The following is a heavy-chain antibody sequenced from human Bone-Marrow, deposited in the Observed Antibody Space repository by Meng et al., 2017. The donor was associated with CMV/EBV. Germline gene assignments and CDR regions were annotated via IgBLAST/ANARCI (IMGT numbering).Heavy chain of an antibody. D-gene: IGHD3-22*01. CDR2: INPNSGGT. CDR3: ARGGGSSGFPEH. CDR1: EYTLTDYY. Sequence: ASVKVSCKSSEYTLTDYYVHWVRQAPGQGLEWVGWINPNSGGTNYAQKFQGRVTVTRDTSIRTVYMELSSLRSDDTAVFYRARGGGSSGFPEHWGQGTQVTVSS. J-gene: IGHJ4*02. V-gene: IGHV1-2*02.